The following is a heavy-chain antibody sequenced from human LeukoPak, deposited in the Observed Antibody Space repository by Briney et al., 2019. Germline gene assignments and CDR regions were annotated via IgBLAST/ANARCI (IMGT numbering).Heavy chain of an antibody. CDR3: ARISPNDYGDQPFDY. CDR2: INTNTGYP. CDR1: GYTFTSYA. Sequence: GASVKVSCKASGYTFTSYAMNWVRQAPGQGLEWMGWINTNTGYPAYAQGFTGRFVFSLDTSVSTAYLQISSLKAEDTAVYYCARISPNDYGDQPFDYWGQGTLVTVSS. D-gene: IGHD4-17*01. J-gene: IGHJ4*02. V-gene: IGHV7-4-1*02.